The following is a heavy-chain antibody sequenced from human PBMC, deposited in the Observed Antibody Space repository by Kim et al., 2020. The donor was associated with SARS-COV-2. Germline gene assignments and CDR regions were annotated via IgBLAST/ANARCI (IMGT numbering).Heavy chain of an antibody. Sequence: GGSLRLSCAASGFTFSSYSMNWVRQAPGKGLEWVSSISSSSSYIYYADSVKGRFTISRDNAKNSLYLQMNSLRAEDTAVYYCARDSSGGAFDIWGQGTMVTVSS. V-gene: IGHV3-21*01. CDR3: ARDSSGGAFDI. J-gene: IGHJ3*02. CDR1: GFTFSSYS. CDR2: ISSSSSYI. D-gene: IGHD6-19*01.